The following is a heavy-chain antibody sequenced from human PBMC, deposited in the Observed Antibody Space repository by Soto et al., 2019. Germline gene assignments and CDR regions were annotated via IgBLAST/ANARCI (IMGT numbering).Heavy chain of an antibody. CDR3: AQITPFDIKGYYVDY. CDR1: GFSLSTTTVG. Sequence: QITLKESGPTLVKPTQTLTLTCTLSGFSLSTTTVGVGRNRQPPGKALEWRALLYWDDDRRYIPSLTNRLTSTQDTSGGQVLRTMTTMEPVDTAIYYCAQITPFDIKGYYVDYGGSGNLVTVSS. J-gene: IGHJ4*02. CDR2: LYWDDDR. D-gene: IGHD3-16*01. V-gene: IGHV2-5*02.